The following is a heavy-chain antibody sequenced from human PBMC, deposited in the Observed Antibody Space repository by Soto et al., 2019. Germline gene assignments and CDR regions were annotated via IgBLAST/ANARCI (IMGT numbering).Heavy chain of an antibody. CDR2: ISGGGGST. CDR1: GFSLNSYV. V-gene: IGHV3-23*01. Sequence: EVQLSESGGGLVQPGGSLRLSCVASGFSLNSYVMGWVRQAPGKGLEWVSDISGGGGSTYYADSVKGRFTISRDNSKNTLYLQMNSLRADDTAVYYCAKEYCSGGSCYPLDWGQGTLVTVSS. D-gene: IGHD2-15*01. CDR3: AKEYCSGGSCYPLD. J-gene: IGHJ4*02.